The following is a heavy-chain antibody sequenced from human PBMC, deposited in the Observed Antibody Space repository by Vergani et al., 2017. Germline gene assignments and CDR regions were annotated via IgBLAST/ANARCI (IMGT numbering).Heavy chain of an antibody. CDR2: ISGSGGST. V-gene: IGHV3-23*01. Sequence: EVQLLESGGGLVQPGGSLRLSCAASGFTFSSYAMSWVRQAPGKGLEWVSAISGSGGSTYYADSVKGRFTISRDNSKNTLYLQMNSLRAEDTAVYYCATWPSIAVAGTLDYWGQGTLVTVSS. CDR1: GFTFSSYA. J-gene: IGHJ4*02. D-gene: IGHD6-19*01. CDR3: ATWPSIAVAGTLDY.